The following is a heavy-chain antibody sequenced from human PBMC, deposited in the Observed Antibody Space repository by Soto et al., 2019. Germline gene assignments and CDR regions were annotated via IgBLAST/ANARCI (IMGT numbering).Heavy chain of an antibody. J-gene: IGHJ6*02. V-gene: IGHV4-30-4*08. D-gene: IGHD2-21*01. CDR2: IYFTGIT. Sequence: QAQLVESGGGLVKPGGSLRLSCAASGFTFSDDYMSWIRQPPGQGLEWIGYIYFTGITNYAPSLKSRVTISVDTSKSQFSLNLTSLTVADTAVYYCARYCGSNCRYSDAVEVWGQGTAVAVSS. CDR3: ARYCGSNCRYSDAVEV. CDR1: GFTFSDDY.